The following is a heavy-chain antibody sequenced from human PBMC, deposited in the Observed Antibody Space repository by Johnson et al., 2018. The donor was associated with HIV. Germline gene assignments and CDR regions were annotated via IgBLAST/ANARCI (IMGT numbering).Heavy chain of an antibody. CDR1: GFSFSSYD. D-gene: IGHD3-3*01. V-gene: IGHV3-30*03. CDR3: ARVRVVGVVPAPLGAFDI. CDR2: ISYDGINK. Sequence: QVQLVESGGGVVQPGRSLRLSCAASGFSFSSYDMHWVRQAPGKGLEWVAVISYDGINKYYADSVKGRFTTSRDNSKNTLYLQMNSLRAEDTAVYYCARVRVVGVVPAPLGAFDIWGQGTMVTVSS. J-gene: IGHJ3*02.